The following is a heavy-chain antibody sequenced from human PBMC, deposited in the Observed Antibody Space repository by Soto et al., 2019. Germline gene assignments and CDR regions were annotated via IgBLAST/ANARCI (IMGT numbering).Heavy chain of an antibody. V-gene: IGHV1-69*13. CDR2: IIPIFGTA. CDR3: AKVRYSSPMGYYYGMDV. J-gene: IGHJ6*02. D-gene: IGHD6-19*01. CDR1: RVAFSKFI. Sequence: SVKVSCKASRVAFSKFIVTWVRQAPGLGPEWVGGIIPIFGTANYAQKFQGRVTITADESTSTSYMEVNNLRPEDTAVYYCAKVRYSSPMGYYYGMDVWGQGTTVTVSS.